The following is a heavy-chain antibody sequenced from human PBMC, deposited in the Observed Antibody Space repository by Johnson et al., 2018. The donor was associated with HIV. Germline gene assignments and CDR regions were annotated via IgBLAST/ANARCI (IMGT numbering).Heavy chain of an antibody. Sequence: VQLVESGGGVVQPGGSLRLSCAASGFTFSSYGMHWVRQAPGKGLEYVSAISSNGGSTNYANSVKGRFTISRDNSKNTLYLQMGSLRAEDMAVYDCARVYSSSWPGYDGLGIWCQGTMVTVSS. CDR2: ISSNGGST. J-gene: IGHJ3*02. CDR3: ARVYSSSWPGYDGLGI. V-gene: IGHV3-64*01. D-gene: IGHD6-13*01. CDR1: GFTFSSYG.